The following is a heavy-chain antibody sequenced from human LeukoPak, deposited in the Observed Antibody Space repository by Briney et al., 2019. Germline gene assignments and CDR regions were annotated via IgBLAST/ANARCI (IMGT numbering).Heavy chain of an antibody. V-gene: IGHV4-59*08. CDR1: GGSISSYY. D-gene: IGHD4-23*01. CDR3: ARRSTVLTANYEY. Sequence: PSETLSLTCTVSGGSISSYYWSWIRQPPGKGLEWIGYIYYSGSTNYNPSLKSRVTISIDTSKNQFSLRLSSVTAADTALYYCARRSTVLTANYEYWGQGTLVTVSA. J-gene: IGHJ4*02. CDR2: IYYSGST.